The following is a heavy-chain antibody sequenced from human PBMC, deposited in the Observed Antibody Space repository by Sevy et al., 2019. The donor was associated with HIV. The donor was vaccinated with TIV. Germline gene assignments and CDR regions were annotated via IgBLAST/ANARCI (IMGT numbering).Heavy chain of an antibody. CDR3: ATTKDYYESSGCPFDY. J-gene: IGHJ4*02. V-gene: IGHV1-46*01. CDR2: INPSGGST. Sequence: ASVKVSCKASGYTFTNYYIHWMRQAPGQGLEWMGIINPSGGSTSYAQKFQGRVTMTRDTSTDTAYMELSSLRSEDTAVYYCATTKDYYESSGCPFDYWGQGTLVTVSS. CDR1: GYTFTNYY. D-gene: IGHD3-22*01.